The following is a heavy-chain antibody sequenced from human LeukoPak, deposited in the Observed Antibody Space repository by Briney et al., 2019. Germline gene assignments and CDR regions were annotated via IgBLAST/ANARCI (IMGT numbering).Heavy chain of an antibody. CDR2: IYYSGST. V-gene: IGHV4-59*01. CDR1: GGSISSYY. CDR3: ARGRNSNDSYFDY. D-gene: IGHD1-20*01. J-gene: IGHJ4*02. Sequence: SETLSLTCTVSGGSISSYYWSWIRQPPGKGLEWIGYIYYSGSTNYNPSLKSRITISVDTSKNQFSLKLSSVTAADTAVYYCARGRNSNDSYFDYGGQGTLVTVSS.